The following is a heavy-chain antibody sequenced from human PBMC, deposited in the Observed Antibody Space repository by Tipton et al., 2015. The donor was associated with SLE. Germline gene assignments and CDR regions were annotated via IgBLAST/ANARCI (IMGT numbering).Heavy chain of an antibody. D-gene: IGHD3-3*01. J-gene: IGHJ6*03. Sequence: TLSLTCTVSGGSISSHYWSWIRQPPGKGLEWIGYIYYSGGTNYNPSLKSRVTISVDTSTNQFSLKVSSVTAADTAVYYCARDPPFWSGYYGDYYYMDVWGKGTTVTVSS. CDR1: GGSISSHY. V-gene: IGHV4-4*08. CDR3: ARDPPFWSGYYGDYYYMDV. CDR2: IYYSGGT.